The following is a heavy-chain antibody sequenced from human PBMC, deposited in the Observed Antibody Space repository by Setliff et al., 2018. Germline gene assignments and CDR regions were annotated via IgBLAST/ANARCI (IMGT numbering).Heavy chain of an antibody. V-gene: IGHV4-39*06. Sequence: SETLSLTCTVSGGSISTTNYFWGWIRQPPGGGLEWIGILYYTGATYYNPSLKSRVTIXXDTPXNXXXXXXXXXXAADTVVFYCARGYAARVGFGNWFDPWGQGTLVTVSS. CDR3: ARGYAARVGFGNWFDP. CDR2: LYYTGAT. J-gene: IGHJ5*02. CDR1: GGSISTTNYF. D-gene: IGHD6-6*01.